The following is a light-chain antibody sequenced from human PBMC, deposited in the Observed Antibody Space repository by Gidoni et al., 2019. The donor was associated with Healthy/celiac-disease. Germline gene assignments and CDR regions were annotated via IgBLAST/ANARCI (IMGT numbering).Light chain of an antibody. J-gene: IGKJ2*01. Sequence: DIQMTQSPSTLSASVGDRVTTSCPASQSISSWLAWYQQKPGKAPKLLIYDASSLESGVPSRFSGSGSGTEITLTISSLQPDDFATYYCQQYNSYSYTFGQGTKLEIK. V-gene: IGKV1-5*01. CDR2: DAS. CDR3: QQYNSYSYT. CDR1: QSISSW.